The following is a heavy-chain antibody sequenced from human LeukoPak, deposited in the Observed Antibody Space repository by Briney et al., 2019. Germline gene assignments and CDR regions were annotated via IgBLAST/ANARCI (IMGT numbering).Heavy chain of an antibody. CDR2: INSDGSST. D-gene: IGHD1-26*01. Sequence: GGSLRLSCAASGFTFSSYPMHWVRQAPGKGLVWVSRINSDGSSTMYADSVKGRFTISRDNAKNTLYLQMNSLRAEDTAVYYCASSGSYRFDYWGQGTLVTVSS. CDR3: ASSGSYRFDY. V-gene: IGHV3-74*03. CDR1: GFTFSSYP. J-gene: IGHJ4*02.